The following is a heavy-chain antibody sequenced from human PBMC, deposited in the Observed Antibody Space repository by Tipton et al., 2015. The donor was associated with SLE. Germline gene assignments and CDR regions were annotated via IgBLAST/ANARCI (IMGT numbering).Heavy chain of an antibody. CDR2: IWNDGSNE. V-gene: IGHV3-30*02. D-gene: IGHD5-18*01. CDR1: GFTFSNYG. CDR3: VKSGVGIQSPSDWVY. J-gene: IGHJ4*02. Sequence: SLRLSCAASGFTFSNYGMHWVRQAPGKGLDWVALIWNDGSNEFYAASVRGRFTISRDNSKNTLFLQMSSLRAEDTAVYYCVKSGVGIQSPSDWVYWGQGTLVTVSS.